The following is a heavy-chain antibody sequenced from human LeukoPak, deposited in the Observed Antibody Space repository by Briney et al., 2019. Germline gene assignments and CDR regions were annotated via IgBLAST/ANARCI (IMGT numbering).Heavy chain of an antibody. V-gene: IGHV3-30*03. D-gene: IGHD3-22*01. CDR1: GFTFSSYG. CDR3: ARDGSGYYYGLGYYYYYMDV. Sequence: PGGSLRLSCAASGFTFSSYGMHWVRQAPGKGLEWVAVISYDGSNKYYADSVKGRFTISRDNSKNTLYLQMNSLRAEDTAVYYCARDGSGYYYGLGYYYYYMDVWGKGTTVTVSS. CDR2: ISYDGSNK. J-gene: IGHJ6*03.